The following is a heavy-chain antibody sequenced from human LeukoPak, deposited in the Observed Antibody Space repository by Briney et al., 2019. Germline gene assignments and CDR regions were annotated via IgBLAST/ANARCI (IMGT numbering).Heavy chain of an antibody. Sequence: PGGSLRLSCATSGFTFSTFWMHWVRQAPGKGLVWVSRINHDGSSTNYADSVKGRFTISRDNAKNTLHLQMNRLSDEDTAVYYWGRELGYDSSGYWQKYFDSWGQGTLVTVSS. V-gene: IGHV3-74*01. CDR1: GFTFSTFW. CDR2: INHDGSST. D-gene: IGHD3-22*01. CDR3: GRELGYDSSGYWQKYFDS. J-gene: IGHJ4*02.